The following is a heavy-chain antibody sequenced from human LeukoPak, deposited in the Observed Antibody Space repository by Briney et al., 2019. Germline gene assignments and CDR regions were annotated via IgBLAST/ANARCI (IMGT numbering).Heavy chain of an antibody. D-gene: IGHD1-26*01. CDR3: AKDGGSYAGYFDY. CDR2: ISWDGGST. J-gene: IGHJ4*02. CDR1: GFTFDDYT. Sequence: GGSLRLSCAASGFTFDDYTMHWVRQAPGKGLEWVSLISWDGGSTYYADSVKGRFTISRDNSKNSLYLQMNSLRTEDTALYYCAKDGGSYAGYFDYWGQGTLVAVSS. V-gene: IGHV3-43*01.